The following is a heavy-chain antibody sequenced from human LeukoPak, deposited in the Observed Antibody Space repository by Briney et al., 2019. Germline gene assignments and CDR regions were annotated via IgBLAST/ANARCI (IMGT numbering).Heavy chain of an antibody. Sequence: PSETLSLTCAMYGGSFSGFSWSWIRQPPGKGLEWIGEINHSGSTNYSPFLKSRVTISINTAKRQFSLRLSSVTAADTAVYYCARSSLAAAGTSFDYWGQGTLVTVSS. CDR1: GGSFSGFS. CDR2: INHSGST. V-gene: IGHV4-34*01. J-gene: IGHJ4*02. D-gene: IGHD6-13*01. CDR3: ARSSLAAAGTSFDY.